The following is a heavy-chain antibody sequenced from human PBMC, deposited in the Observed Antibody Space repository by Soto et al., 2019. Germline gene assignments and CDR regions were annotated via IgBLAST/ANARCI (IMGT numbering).Heavy chain of an antibody. V-gene: IGHV3-23*01. Sequence: EVQLLESGGGLVQPGGSLRLSCAASGFTFSSYAMNWVRQAPGKGLEWVSTISGSGDNTYYADSVKGRFTISRDNSKNRLFLQMNSLRAEDTALYYCSKVGGTSLPPIPVDYLGQGTQVTVSP. CDR2: ISGSGDNT. J-gene: IGHJ4*02. CDR3: SKVGGTSLPPIPVDY. D-gene: IGHD2-2*02. CDR1: GFTFSSYA.